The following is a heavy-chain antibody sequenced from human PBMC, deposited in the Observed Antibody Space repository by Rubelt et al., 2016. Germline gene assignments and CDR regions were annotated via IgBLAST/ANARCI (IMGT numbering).Heavy chain of an antibody. CDR1: GFSFSTYW. Sequence: EVQLVESGGGVVRPGGSLRLSCEASGFSFSTYWMSWVRQSPGKGLEWVSYIKYDGGEKFYVDSVKGRFTISRENAKKYLVLQMNSRRVEDTAVYYCARGHYQLDVWGQGTTVTVSS. CDR3: ARGHYQLDV. V-gene: IGHV3-7*01. D-gene: IGHD3-10*01. CDR2: IKYDGGEK. J-gene: IGHJ6*02.